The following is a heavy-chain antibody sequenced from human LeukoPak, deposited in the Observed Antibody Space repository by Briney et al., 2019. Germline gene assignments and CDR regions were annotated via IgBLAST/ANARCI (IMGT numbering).Heavy chain of an antibody. D-gene: IGHD2-2*01. CDR1: GFTFSSYG. J-gene: IGHJ3*02. Sequence: GGSLRLSCAASGFTFSSYGMHWVRQAPGKGLEWVAFIRYDGSNKYYADSVKGRFTISRDNSKNTLYLQMNSLRAEDTAVYYCAKDLRDIVVVPAAPAAFDIWGQGTMVTVSS. CDR2: IRYDGSNK. V-gene: IGHV3-30*02. CDR3: AKDLRDIVVVPAAPAAFDI.